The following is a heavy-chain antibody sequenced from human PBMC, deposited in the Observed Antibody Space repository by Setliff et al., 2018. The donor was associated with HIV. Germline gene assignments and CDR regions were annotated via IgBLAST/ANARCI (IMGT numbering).Heavy chain of an antibody. Sequence: PSETLSLTCSVSGGSVGTYHWSWIRQPPGKGLEWIGYIYRSGTTNYSPSLKSRVTISADTSKNQLYLKLTSVTAADTAVYYCVGSTIAAAVYYYYYYMDVWGKGTTVTVSS. D-gene: IGHD6-13*01. CDR1: GGSVGTYH. J-gene: IGHJ6*03. CDR3: VGSTIAAAVYYYYYYMDV. V-gene: IGHV4-59*02. CDR2: IYRSGTT.